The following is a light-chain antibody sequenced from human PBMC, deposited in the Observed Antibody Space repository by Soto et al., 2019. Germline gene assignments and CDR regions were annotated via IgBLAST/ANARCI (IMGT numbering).Light chain of an antibody. J-gene: IGKJ3*01. V-gene: IGKV3-11*01. Sequence: EIVLTQSPATLSLSPGERATLSCRASQSISTYLAWYQQKPGRAPRLLVYDASNRAAGIPARFGGSGSGTDFTLTISSLDPEDFAVYYCHQRSTWPFTFGPGTKVDI. CDR2: DAS. CDR3: HQRSTWPFT. CDR1: QSISTY.